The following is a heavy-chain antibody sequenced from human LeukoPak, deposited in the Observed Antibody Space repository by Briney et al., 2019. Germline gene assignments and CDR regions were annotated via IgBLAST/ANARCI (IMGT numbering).Heavy chain of an antibody. J-gene: IGHJ6*02. Sequence: GGSLRLSCAASGFTFSSYAMHWVRQAPGKGLEWVAVISYDGSNKYYADSVKGRFTISRDNSKNTLYLQMNSLRAEDTAVYYCARGSHTPNYYYGMDVWGQGTTVTVPS. CDR2: ISYDGSNK. CDR3: ARGSHTPNYYYGMDV. V-gene: IGHV3-30-3*01. CDR1: GFTFSSYA.